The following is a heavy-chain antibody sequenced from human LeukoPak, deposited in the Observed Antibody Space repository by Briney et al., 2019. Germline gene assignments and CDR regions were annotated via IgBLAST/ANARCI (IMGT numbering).Heavy chain of an antibody. Sequence: PGGALRLSCAASGFTFSSYWMSWVRQAPGKGLEWVANIKQDGSEKYYVDSVKGRFTISRDNAKNSLYLQMNSLRAEDTAVYYCAKSITMIVAGFDYWGQGTLVTVSS. CDR1: GFTFSSYW. CDR2: IKQDGSEK. CDR3: AKSITMIVAGFDY. V-gene: IGHV3-7*03. D-gene: IGHD3-22*01. J-gene: IGHJ4*02.